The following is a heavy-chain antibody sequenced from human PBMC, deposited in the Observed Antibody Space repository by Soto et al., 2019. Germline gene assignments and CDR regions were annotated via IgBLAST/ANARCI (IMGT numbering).Heavy chain of an antibody. D-gene: IGHD4-17*01. CDR3: ARVKHGDYREVFFDY. Sequence: SETLSLTCTVSGGSISSYYWSWIRQPPGKGLEWIGYIYYSGSTNYNPSLKSRVTISVDTSKNQFSLKLSSVTAADTAVYYCARVKHGDYREVFFDYWGQGTLVTVSS. J-gene: IGHJ4*02. V-gene: IGHV4-59*01. CDR1: GGSISSYY. CDR2: IYYSGST.